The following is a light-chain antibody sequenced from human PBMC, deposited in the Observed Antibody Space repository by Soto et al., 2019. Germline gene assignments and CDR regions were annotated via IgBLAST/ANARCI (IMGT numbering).Light chain of an antibody. CDR2: GAY. Sequence: EIVMTQSPATLSVSPGEGATLSCRASQSVSSYLAWYQQKPGQAPRLLLYGAYNRATGIPDRFSGSGSGTDFTLTISRLEPEDFAVYYCQQYGTAPWTFGQGTKVDIK. V-gene: IGKV3-20*01. CDR1: QSVSSY. CDR3: QQYGTAPWT. J-gene: IGKJ1*01.